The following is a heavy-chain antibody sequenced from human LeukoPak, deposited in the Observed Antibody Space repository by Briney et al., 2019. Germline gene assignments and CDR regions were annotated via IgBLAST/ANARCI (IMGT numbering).Heavy chain of an antibody. Sequence: GASVKVSCKASGGTFSSYAISWVRQAPGQGLEWMGGIIPIFGTANYAQKFQGRVTITADESTSTAYIELSSLRSEDTAVYYCARDKAALKRSYYYDSRGFDYWGQGTLVTVSS. D-gene: IGHD3-22*01. CDR1: GGTFSSYA. J-gene: IGHJ4*02. V-gene: IGHV1-69*13. CDR3: ARDKAALKRSYYYDSRGFDY. CDR2: IIPIFGTA.